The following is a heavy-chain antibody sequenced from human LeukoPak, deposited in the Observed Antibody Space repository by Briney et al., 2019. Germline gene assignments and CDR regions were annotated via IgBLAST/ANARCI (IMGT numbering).Heavy chain of an antibody. CDR2: ISSSSSYI. Sequence: GGSLILSCAASGFTFSSYSMNWVRQAPGKGLEWVSSISSSSSYIYYADSVKGRFTISRDNAKNSLYLQMNSLRAEDTAVYYCARDLGERDGYNFGYWGQGTLVTVSS. CDR3: ARDLGERDGYNFGY. D-gene: IGHD5-24*01. J-gene: IGHJ4*02. V-gene: IGHV3-21*01. CDR1: GFTFSSYS.